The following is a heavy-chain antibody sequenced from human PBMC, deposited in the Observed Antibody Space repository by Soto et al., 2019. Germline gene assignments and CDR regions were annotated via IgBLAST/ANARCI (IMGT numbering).Heavy chain of an antibody. V-gene: IGHV1-18*01. J-gene: IGHJ4*02. D-gene: IGHD6-19*01. Sequence: QVPLVQSGAEVKKPGASVKVSCKTSGYNFTTYGVSWVRQAPGQGLEWMGWISGHNGHTNYAQMFQGRVTMTTVTSTTTAYMELRSLRSDDTAVYYCARYQPYSTGYYYFDHWGQGTLAIVTS. CDR2: ISGHNGHT. CDR3: ARYQPYSTGYYYFDH. CDR1: GYNFTTYG.